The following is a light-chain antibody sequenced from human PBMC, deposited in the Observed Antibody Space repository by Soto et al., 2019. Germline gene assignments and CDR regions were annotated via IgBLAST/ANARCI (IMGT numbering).Light chain of an antibody. CDR1: QSVSSN. Sequence: EIVMTQSPATLSVSPGERATLSCRASQSVSSNLAWYQQKPGQAPRLLIYGASTRATGIPARFSGSGSGTKFTLTISSLQSEDFAVYYCQQYNNWSPRYTFGQGTKLEIK. J-gene: IGKJ2*01. CDR2: GAS. CDR3: QQYNNWSPRYT. V-gene: IGKV3-15*01.